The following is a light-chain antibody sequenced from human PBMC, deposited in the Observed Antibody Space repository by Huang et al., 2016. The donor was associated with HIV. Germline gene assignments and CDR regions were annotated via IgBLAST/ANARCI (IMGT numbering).Light chain of an antibody. V-gene: IGKV3-11*01. J-gene: IGKJ4*01. CDR1: QNINNY. CDR2: DSF. CDR3: QQRGAWPLT. Sequence: DIVLTQSPATLSLSPGQRATLSCRASQNINNYLVWYQQKPGQAPVLLIYDSFNRATGIPARFSGSGSGTDFTLTINTLEPEDFAVYYCQQRGAWPLTFGGGTKVEIK.